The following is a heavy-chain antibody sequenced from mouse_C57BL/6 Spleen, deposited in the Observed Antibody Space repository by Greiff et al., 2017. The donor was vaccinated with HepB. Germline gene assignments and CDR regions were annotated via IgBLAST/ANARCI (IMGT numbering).Heavy chain of an antibody. CDR3: ARGGGPAWFAY. Sequence: QVQLKQSGAELMKPGASVKLSCKATGYTFTGYWIEWVKQRPGHGLEWIGEILPGSGSTNYNEKFKGKATFTADKSSNTAYMPLSSLTTEDSAIYYCARGGGPAWFAYWGQGTLVTVSA. V-gene: IGHV1-9*01. J-gene: IGHJ3*01. CDR2: ILPGSGST. CDR1: GYTFTGYW.